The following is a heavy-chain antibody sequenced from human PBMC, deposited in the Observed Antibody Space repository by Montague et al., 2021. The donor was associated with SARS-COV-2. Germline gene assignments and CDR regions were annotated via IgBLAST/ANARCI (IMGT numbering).Heavy chain of an antibody. Sequence: SETLSLTCTVSGGSISRYYWNWIRQPPGKGLEWIAYIYYSGSTSYNPSLKNRVTISVDTSKNQFSLKLSSVTAADTAVYYCARSRENYNILTGYPYYFDYWGQGTLVTVSS. CDR2: IYYSGST. V-gene: IGHV4-59*01. D-gene: IGHD3-9*01. J-gene: IGHJ4*02. CDR3: ARSRENYNILTGYPYYFDY. CDR1: GGSISRYY.